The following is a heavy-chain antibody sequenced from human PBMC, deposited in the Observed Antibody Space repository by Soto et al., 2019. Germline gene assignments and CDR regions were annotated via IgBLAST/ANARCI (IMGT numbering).Heavy chain of an antibody. CDR1: GFTFSNYA. CDR2: ISDDGSNK. D-gene: IGHD6-13*01. V-gene: IGHV3-30-3*01. Sequence: QVQPVESGGGVVQSGRSLRLSCAASGFTFSNYALHWVRQAPGKGLEWVAVISDDGSNKYYADSVKGRFTISRDNSKNTLYLQMNSLRAEDTAMYYCARDRFASSWSYFDYWGQGTPVTVSS. CDR3: ARDRFASSWSYFDY. J-gene: IGHJ4*02.